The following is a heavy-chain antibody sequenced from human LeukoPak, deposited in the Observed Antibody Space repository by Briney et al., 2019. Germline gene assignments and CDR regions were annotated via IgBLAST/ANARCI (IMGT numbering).Heavy chain of an antibody. D-gene: IGHD3-22*01. J-gene: IGHJ3*02. V-gene: IGHV4-30-4*08. CDR3: AREVYYDSSGLNAFDI. CDR1: GGSISSGDYY. CDR2: IYYSGST. Sequence: PSETLSLTCSVSGGSISSGDYYWIWIRQPPGKCLEWIGYIYYSGSTYYYPSLKSRVTISADTSKNQFSLKLSSVTAADTAVYYCAREVYYDSSGLNAFDIWGQGSMVTVSS.